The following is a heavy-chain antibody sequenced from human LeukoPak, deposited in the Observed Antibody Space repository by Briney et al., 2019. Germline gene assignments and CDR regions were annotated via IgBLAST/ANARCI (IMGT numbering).Heavy chain of an antibody. CDR1: GGSISSSSYY. V-gene: IGHV4-39*07. CDR2: IYYSGST. CDR3: ARDLGYSYGYCLGY. J-gene: IGHJ4*02. Sequence: SSETLSLTCTVSGGSISSSSYYWGWIRQPPGKGLEWIGSIYYSGSTYYNPSLKSRVTISVDTSKNQFSLKLSSVTAADTAVYYCARDLGYSYGYCLGYWGQGTLVTVSS. D-gene: IGHD5-18*01.